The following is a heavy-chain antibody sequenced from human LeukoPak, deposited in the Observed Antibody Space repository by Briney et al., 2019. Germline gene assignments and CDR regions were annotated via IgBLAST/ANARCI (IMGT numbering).Heavy chain of an antibody. Sequence: GGSLRLSCTASGFTFSSYSMNWVRQAPGKGLEWVSYISSSSNTIYYADSVKGRFTISRDNAKNSLYLQMNSLRDEDTAVYYCARDYYGSGSYAYDRWGQGTLVTVSS. D-gene: IGHD3-10*01. CDR1: GFTFSSYS. J-gene: IGHJ5*02. CDR2: ISSSSNTI. V-gene: IGHV3-48*02. CDR3: ARDYYGSGSYAYDR.